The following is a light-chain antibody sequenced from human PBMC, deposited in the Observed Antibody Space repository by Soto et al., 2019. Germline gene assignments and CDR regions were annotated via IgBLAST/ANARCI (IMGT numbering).Light chain of an antibody. V-gene: IGLV2-8*01. CDR2: EVS. CDR3: QSYDSSLSGV. CDR1: SSDVGGYKF. J-gene: IGLJ1*01. Sequence: QSALTQPPSASGSPGQSVTISCTGTSSDVGGYKFVSWYQQHPGKAPKLIIYEVSQRPSGVPDRFSASKSGDTASLTVSGLRAEDEADYYCQSYDSSLSGVFGSGTKVTVL.